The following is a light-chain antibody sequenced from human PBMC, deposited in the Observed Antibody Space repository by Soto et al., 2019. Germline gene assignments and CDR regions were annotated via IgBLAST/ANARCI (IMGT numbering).Light chain of an antibody. V-gene: IGKV3-11*01. CDR3: QQRSDWQYT. Sequence: EVVLTQSPATLSLSPGERATLSCRASQRITSYLAWYQQRPGQAPRLLMYDATNRASGVPARFSGSKSGTDFTLTISSLQPEDFAVYCCQQRSDWQYTFGQGTKVE. J-gene: IGKJ2*01. CDR2: DAT. CDR1: QRITSY.